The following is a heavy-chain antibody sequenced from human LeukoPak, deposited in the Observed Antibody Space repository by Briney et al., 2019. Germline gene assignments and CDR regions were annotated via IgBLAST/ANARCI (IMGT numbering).Heavy chain of an antibody. CDR3: ASGGIYYGAAFDF. V-gene: IGHV3-20*04. J-gene: IGHJ4*02. Sequence: PGGSLRLSCAASGFTFDDYGMSWVRQAPGKGLDWVSGINWNGGSTGYADSVKGRFTNSRDNAKNSLYLQMNSLRAEDTALYYCASGGIYYGAAFDFWGQGTLVTVSS. CDR2: INWNGGST. D-gene: IGHD1-26*01. CDR1: GFTFDDYG.